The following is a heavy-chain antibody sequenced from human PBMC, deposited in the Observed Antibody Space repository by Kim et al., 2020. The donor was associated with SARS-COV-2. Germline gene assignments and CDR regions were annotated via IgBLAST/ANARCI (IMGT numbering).Heavy chain of an antibody. J-gene: IGHJ5*02. CDR3: AAGACDP. CDR2: SRYT. V-gene: IGHV3-11*03. D-gene: IGHD1-26*01. Sequence: SRYTTYADTVQGRFTISRDNARNSLYRQMNSLRAEDAAVYDCAAGACDPWGQGTLVTVSS.